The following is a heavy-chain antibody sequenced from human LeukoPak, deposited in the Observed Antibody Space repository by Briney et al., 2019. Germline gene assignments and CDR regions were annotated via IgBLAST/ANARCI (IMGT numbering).Heavy chain of an antibody. CDR3: AAYNWNDPGYFDY. V-gene: IGHV3-23*01. CDR1: GFTFSSYA. J-gene: IGHJ4*02. CDR2: ISGSGGST. D-gene: IGHD1-1*01. Sequence: GSLRLSCAASGFTFSSYAMSWVRQAPGKGLEWVSAISGSGGSTYYADSVKGRFTISRDNSKNTLYLQMNSLRAEDTAVYYCAAYNWNDPGYFDYWGQGTLVTVSS.